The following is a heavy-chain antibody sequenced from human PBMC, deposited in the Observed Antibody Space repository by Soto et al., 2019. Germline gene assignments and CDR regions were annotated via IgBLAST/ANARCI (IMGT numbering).Heavy chain of an antibody. D-gene: IGHD3-10*01. Sequence: GGSLRLSCAASGFPFSTTDMSWVRQAPGKGLEWVSTIGDSGETTYYADSVKGRFTISRDNSKNTLYLQMNSLRADDTALYYCAKNSGWFNTWGQGALVTVSS. V-gene: IGHV3-23*01. CDR3: AKNSGWFNT. CDR1: GFPFSTTD. J-gene: IGHJ5*02. CDR2: IGDSGETT.